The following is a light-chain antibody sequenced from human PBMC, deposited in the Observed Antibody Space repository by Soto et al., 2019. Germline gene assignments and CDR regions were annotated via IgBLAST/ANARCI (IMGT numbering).Light chain of an antibody. V-gene: IGLV1-47*02. Sequence: QSVLTQPPSASGTPGQRVSISCSGGSSNIGSNYVYWYQQLPGTAPKLRIYSNNQRPAGVPDRFSGSKSGTSASLAISGLRSEDEADYYCAAWDDSLRGYVFGSGTQLTVL. CDR2: SNN. J-gene: IGLJ7*01. CDR1: SSNIGSNY. CDR3: AAWDDSLRGYV.